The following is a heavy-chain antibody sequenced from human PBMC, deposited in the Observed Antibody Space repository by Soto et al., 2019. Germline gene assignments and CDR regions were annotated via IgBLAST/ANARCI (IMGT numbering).Heavy chain of an antibody. CDR3: SRVSAYSSGLFDY. V-gene: IGHV3-23*01. J-gene: IGHJ4*02. CDR2: ISGSGGST. Sequence: PGGSLRLSCAASGFTFSSYAMSWVRQAPGKGLEWVSAISGSGGSTYYADSVKGRFTISRDNSKNTLYLQMNSLRAEDTAVYYCSRVSAYSSGLFDYWGQGTLVTVSS. D-gene: IGHD6-19*01. CDR1: GFTFSSYA.